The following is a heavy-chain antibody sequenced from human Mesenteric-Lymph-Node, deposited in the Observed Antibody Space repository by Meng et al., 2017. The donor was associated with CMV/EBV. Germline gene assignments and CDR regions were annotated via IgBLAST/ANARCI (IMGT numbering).Heavy chain of an antibody. J-gene: IGHJ3*02. D-gene: IGHD2-2*01. Sequence: ASVKVSCKASGGSLSNYAISWLRQAPGQGLEWMGWINPNSGGTNYAQKFQGRVTMTRDTSISTAYMELSRLRSDDTAVYYCARDRGDVVVPAEDAFDIWGQGTMVTVSS. V-gene: IGHV1-2*02. CDR1: GGSLSNYA. CDR3: ARDRGDVVVPAEDAFDI. CDR2: INPNSGGT.